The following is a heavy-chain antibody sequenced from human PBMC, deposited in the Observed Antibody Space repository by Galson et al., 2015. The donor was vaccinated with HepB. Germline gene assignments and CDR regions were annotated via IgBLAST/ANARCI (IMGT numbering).Heavy chain of an antibody. CDR3: AREGDMTMVRGRDGMDV. V-gene: IGHV3-11*01. D-gene: IGHD3-10*01. J-gene: IGHJ6*02. Sequence: SLRLSCAASGFTFSDYYMSWIRQAPGKGLEWVSYISSSGSTIYYADSVKGRFTISRDNAKNSLYLQMNSLRAEDTAVYYCAREGDMTMVRGRDGMDVWGQGTTVTVSS. CDR2: ISSSGSTI. CDR1: GFTFSDYY.